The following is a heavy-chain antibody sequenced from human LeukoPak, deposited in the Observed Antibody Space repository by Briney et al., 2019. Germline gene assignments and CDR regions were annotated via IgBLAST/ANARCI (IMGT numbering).Heavy chain of an antibody. CDR1: GDSVSSNSAA. CDR3: ARGKTYYDISKDAFDI. Sequence: SQTLSLTCAISGDSVSSNSAAWNWIRQSPSRGLEWLGRTYYRSKWYNDYAVSVKSRITINPVRSRNQFSLKLSSVTAADTAVYYCARGKTYYDISKDAFDIWGQGTMVTVSS. J-gene: IGHJ3*02. V-gene: IGHV6-1*01. D-gene: IGHD3-22*01. CDR2: TYYRSKWYN.